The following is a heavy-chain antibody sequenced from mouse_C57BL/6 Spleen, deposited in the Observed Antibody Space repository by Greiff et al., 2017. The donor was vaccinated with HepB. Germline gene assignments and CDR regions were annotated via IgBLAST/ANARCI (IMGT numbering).Heavy chain of an antibody. D-gene: IGHD2-4*01. Sequence: VQLQQSGPVLVKPGASVKMSCKASGYTFTDYYMNWVKQSHGKSLEWIGVINPYNGGTSYNQKFKGKATLTVDKSSSTAYMELNSLTSEDSAVYYCARSRYDYDPYYAMDYWGQGTSVTVSS. J-gene: IGHJ4*01. CDR2: INPYNGGT. CDR3: ARSRYDYDPYYAMDY. V-gene: IGHV1-19*01. CDR1: GYTFTDYY.